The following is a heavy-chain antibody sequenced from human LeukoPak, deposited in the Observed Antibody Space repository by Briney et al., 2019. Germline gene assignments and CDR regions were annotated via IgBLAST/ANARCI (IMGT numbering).Heavy chain of an antibody. V-gene: IGHV3-74*01. J-gene: IGHJ3*02. Sequence: GGSLRLSCAASGFTFDDYAMHWVRRAPGKGLVWVSRITSDASSTIYADSVKGRFTISRDNAKNTLYLRMNSLRAEDTAVYYCAREFEGQEAGAYGSGSYDVFDIWGQGTMVTVSS. CDR2: ITSDASST. CDR1: GFTFDDYA. CDR3: AREFEGQEAGAYGSGSYDVFDI. D-gene: IGHD3-10*01.